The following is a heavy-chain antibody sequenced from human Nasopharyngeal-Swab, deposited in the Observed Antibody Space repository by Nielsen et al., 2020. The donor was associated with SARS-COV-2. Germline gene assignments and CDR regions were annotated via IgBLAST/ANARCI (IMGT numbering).Heavy chain of an antibody. J-gene: IGHJ6*02. V-gene: IGHV3-30*18. Sequence: SCAASGFTFSSYGLHWVRQAPGKGRGWVAVISYDGSNKYYADSVKGRFTISRDNSKNTLYLQMNSLRAEDTAVYYCAKDFIAVAGFGLVLYYGMDVWGQGTTVTVSS. D-gene: IGHD6-19*01. CDR2: ISYDGSNK. CDR1: GFTFSSYG. CDR3: AKDFIAVAGFGLVLYYGMDV.